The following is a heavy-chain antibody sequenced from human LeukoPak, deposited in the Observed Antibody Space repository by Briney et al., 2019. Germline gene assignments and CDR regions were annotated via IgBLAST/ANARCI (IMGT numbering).Heavy chain of an antibody. J-gene: IGHJ4*02. CDR1: GGTFSSYA. V-gene: IGHV1-69*05. D-gene: IGHD3-22*01. CDR3: ARAPKNYYDSSGSLDY. Sequence: SVKVSCKASGGTFSSYAISWVRQAPGQGLEWTGGIIPIFGTANYAQKFQGRVTITTDESTSTAYMELSSLRSEDTAVYYCARAPKNYYDSSGSLDYWGQGTLVTVSS. CDR2: IIPIFGTA.